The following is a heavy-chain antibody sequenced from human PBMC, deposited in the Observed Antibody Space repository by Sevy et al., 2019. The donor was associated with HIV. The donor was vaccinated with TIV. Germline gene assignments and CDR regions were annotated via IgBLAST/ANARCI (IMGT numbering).Heavy chain of an antibody. V-gene: IGHV1-18*01. CDR3: ARLALYCRSTGCFDS. Sequence: ASVKVSCKASGYTFTSYGISWVRQAPGKGLEWMGWISTYNGNANYAHKFRDRVTMTTHTSETTAYLEVRSLRSDDTAVYYCARLALYCRSTGCFDSWGQGTLVTVSS. CDR2: ISTYNGNA. D-gene: IGHD2-2*01. J-gene: IGHJ4*02. CDR1: GYTFTSYG.